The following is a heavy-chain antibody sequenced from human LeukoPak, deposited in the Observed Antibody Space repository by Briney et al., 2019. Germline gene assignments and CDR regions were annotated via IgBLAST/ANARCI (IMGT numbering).Heavy chain of an antibody. V-gene: IGHV1-69*05. D-gene: IGHD6-6*01. CDR1: GGTFSSNA. CDR3: ARSASIAAPYYFDY. J-gene: IGHJ4*02. CDR2: IIPIFGTA. Sequence: SVKVSCKASGGTFSSNAISWVRQAPGQGLEWMGGIIPIFGTANYAQKFQGRVTITTDESTSTAYMELSSLRSEDTAVYYCARSASIAAPYYFDYWGQGTLVTVSS.